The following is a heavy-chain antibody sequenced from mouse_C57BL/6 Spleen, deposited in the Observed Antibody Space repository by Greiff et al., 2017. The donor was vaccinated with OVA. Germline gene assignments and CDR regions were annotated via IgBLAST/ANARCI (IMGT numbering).Heavy chain of an antibody. V-gene: IGHV1-64*01. CDR3: ARSGNYVAYAMDY. Sequence: QVQLQQPGAELVKPGASVKLSCKASGYTFTSYWMHWVKPRPGQGLEWIGMIHPNSGSTNYNEKFKSKATLTVDKSSSTAYMQLSSLTSEDSAVYYCARSGNYVAYAMDYWGQGTSVTVSS. CDR2: IHPNSGST. D-gene: IGHD2-1*01. CDR1: GYTFTSYW. J-gene: IGHJ4*01.